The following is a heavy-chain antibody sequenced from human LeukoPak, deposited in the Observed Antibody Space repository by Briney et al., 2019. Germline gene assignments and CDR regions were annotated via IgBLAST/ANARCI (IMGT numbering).Heavy chain of an antibody. Sequence: SETLSLTCTVSGGSISSSSYYWGWIRQPPGKGLEWIGSIYYSGSTYYNPSLRSRVTISVDTSKNQFSLKLSSVTAADTAVYYCARLKGYCSGGSCPRDIWGQGTMVTVSS. V-gene: IGHV4-39*01. CDR1: GGSISSSSYY. CDR2: IYYSGST. J-gene: IGHJ3*02. D-gene: IGHD2-15*01. CDR3: ARLKGYCSGGSCPRDI.